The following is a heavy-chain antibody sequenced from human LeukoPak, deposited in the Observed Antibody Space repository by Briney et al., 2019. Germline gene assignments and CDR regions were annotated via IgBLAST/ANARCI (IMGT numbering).Heavy chain of an antibody. CDR2: IYPGDSDT. J-gene: IGHJ6*02. V-gene: IGHV5-51*01. D-gene: IGHD6-6*01. CDR3: ARPSQSGWGSSYGMDV. Sequence: GESLKISCQGSGYRFTSYWIGWVRQVPGKGLEWMGIIYPGDSDTIYSPSFQGQVTISADKSISTAYLQWSSLKASDNAMYYCARPSQSGWGSSYGMDVWGQGTTVTVSS. CDR1: GYRFTSYW.